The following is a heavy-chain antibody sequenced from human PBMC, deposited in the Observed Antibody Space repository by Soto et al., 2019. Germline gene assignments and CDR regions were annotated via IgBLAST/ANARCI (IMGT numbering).Heavy chain of an antibody. D-gene: IGHD6-19*01. J-gene: IGHJ4*02. CDR2: IWYDGSNK. V-gene: IGHV3-33*01. CDR3: ARDKGHDSYSSGWYYFDY. Sequence: PGGSLRLSCAASGFTFSSYGMHWVRQAPGKGLEWVAVIWYDGSNKYYADSVKGRFTISRDNSKNTLYLQMNSLRAEDTAVYYCARDKGHDSYSSGWYYFDYWGQGTLVTVSS. CDR1: GFTFSSYG.